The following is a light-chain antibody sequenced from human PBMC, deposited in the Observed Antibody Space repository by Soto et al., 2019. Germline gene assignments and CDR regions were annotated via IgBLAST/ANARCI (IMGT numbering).Light chain of an antibody. CDR3: QEYKSAT. CDR1: QSISDW. V-gene: IGKV1-5*01. Sequence: DIQMTQSPSTLSASVGDRVTITCRASQSISDWLAWYQQKPGKAPNLLIYDASTLQSGVPSRFGGSGSGTEFTLTISSLQPDDFATYYCQEYKSATFGQGTKLEIE. J-gene: IGKJ2*01. CDR2: DAS.